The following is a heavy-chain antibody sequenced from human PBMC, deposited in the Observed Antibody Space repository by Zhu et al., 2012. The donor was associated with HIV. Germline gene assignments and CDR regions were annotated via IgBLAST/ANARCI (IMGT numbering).Heavy chain of an antibody. J-gene: IGHJ4*02. CDR2: VHSSGST. CDR1: GGSISSHY. V-gene: IGHV4-59*11. CDR3: ARAVTPWFEDPNYLDY. D-gene: IGHD3-10*01. Sequence: QVQLQESGPGLVKPSGTLSLTCTVPGGSISSHYWSWIRQPPGKGLEWIGYVHSSGSTNYIPSLKSRVTISIDTSRNQFSLKMTSVTAADTAVYYCARAVTPWFEDPNYLDYXGLGTLVTVS.